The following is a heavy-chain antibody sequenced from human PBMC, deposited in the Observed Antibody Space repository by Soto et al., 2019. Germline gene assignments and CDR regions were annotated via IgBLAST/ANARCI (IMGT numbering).Heavy chain of an antibody. CDR2: ITYEGSNK. D-gene: IGHD1-1*01. J-gene: IGHJ6*02. CDR1: GFIFANYG. V-gene: IGHV3-30*18. Sequence: LRLSCAASGFIFANYGMHWVRQAPGKGLEWVALITYEGSNKYYADAVKGRFTISRDNAKNMVSLQMDSLRAEDTAVYYCAKARGANNWANYYGLDVWGQGTTVTVSS. CDR3: AKARGANNWANYYGLDV.